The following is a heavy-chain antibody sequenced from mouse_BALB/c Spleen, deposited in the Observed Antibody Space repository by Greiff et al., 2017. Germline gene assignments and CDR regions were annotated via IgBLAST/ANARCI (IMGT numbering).Heavy chain of an antibody. CDR3: ASHSYPYFDY. J-gene: IGHJ2*01. CDR1: GYSITSGYY. D-gene: IGHD2-12*01. CDR2: ISYDGSN. Sequence: EVKLMESGPGLVKPSQSLSLTCSVTGYSITSGYYWNWIRQFPGNKLEWMGYISYDGSNNYNPSLKNRISITRDTSKNQFFLKLNSVTTEDTATYYCASHSYPYFDYWGQGTTLTVSS. V-gene: IGHV3-6*02.